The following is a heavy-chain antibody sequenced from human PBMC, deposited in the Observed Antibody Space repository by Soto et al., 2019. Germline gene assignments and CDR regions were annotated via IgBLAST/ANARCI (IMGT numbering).Heavy chain of an antibody. Sequence: ASVKVSCKASGGTFSSYAISWVRQAPGQGLEWMGGISAYNGNTNYAQKLQGRVTMTTDTSTSTAYMELRSLRSDDTAVYYCAGVYDSNYFPSDYWGQGTLVTVSS. D-gene: IGHD4-4*01. CDR3: AGVYDSNYFPSDY. J-gene: IGHJ4*02. CDR2: ISAYNGNT. V-gene: IGHV1-18*01. CDR1: GGTFSSYA.